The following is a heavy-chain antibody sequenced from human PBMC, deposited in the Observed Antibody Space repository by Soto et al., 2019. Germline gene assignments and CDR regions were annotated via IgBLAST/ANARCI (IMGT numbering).Heavy chain of an antibody. D-gene: IGHD3-22*01. CDR1: GFTFSSYS. CDR3: ARDSSRYDSRENGMDV. J-gene: IGHJ6*02. V-gene: IGHV3-21*01. CDR2: ISSSSSYI. Sequence: GGSLRLSCAASGFTFSSYSMNWVRQAPGKGLEWVSSISSSSSYIYYADSVKGRFTISRDNAKNSLYLQMNSLRAEDTAVYYCARDSSRYDSRENGMDVWGQGTTVTVSS.